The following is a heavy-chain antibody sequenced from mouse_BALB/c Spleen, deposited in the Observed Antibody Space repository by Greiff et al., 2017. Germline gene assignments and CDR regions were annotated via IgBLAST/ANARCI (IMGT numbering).Heavy chain of an antibody. CDR3: ARGGKTWYFDV. Sequence: VQLVESGAELVRPGSSVKISCKASGYAFSSYWMNWVKQRPGQGLEWIGQIYPGDGDTNYNGKFKGKATLTADKSSSTAYMQLSSLTSEDSAVYFCARGGKTWYFDVWGAGTTVTVSS. D-gene: IGHD1-1*02. V-gene: IGHV1-80*01. CDR1: GYAFSSYW. CDR2: IYPGDGDT. J-gene: IGHJ1*01.